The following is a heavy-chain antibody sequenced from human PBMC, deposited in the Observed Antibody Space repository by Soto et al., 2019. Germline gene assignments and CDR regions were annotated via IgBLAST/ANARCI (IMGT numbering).Heavy chain of an antibody. CDR2: INAGNGNT. V-gene: IGHV1-3*01. D-gene: IGHD1-7*01. J-gene: IGHJ4*02. CDR3: ARDPKYNWNSATFDY. Sequence: GASVKVSCKASGYTFTSYAMHWVRQAPGQRLEWMGWINAGNGNTKYSQKFQGRVTITRDTSASTAYMELSSLRSEDTAVYYCARDPKYNWNSATFDYWGQGTLVTVSS. CDR1: GYTFTSYA.